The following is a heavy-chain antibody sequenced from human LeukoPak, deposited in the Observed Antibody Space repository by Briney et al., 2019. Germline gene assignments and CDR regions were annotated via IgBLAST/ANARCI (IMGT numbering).Heavy chain of an antibody. CDR2: IYYSGST. J-gene: IGHJ4*02. D-gene: IGHD2-15*01. Sequence: SETLSLTCTVSGGSISSSRYYWGWIRQPPGKGLDWIGSIYYSGSTYYNPCLKSRVTISVDTSKNQFSLKLSSVTAADTAVYYCARRDLLVVVAATQDLYFGYWGQGTLVTVSS. CDR1: GGSISSSRYY. V-gene: IGHV4-39*01. CDR3: ARRDLLVVVAATQDLYFGY.